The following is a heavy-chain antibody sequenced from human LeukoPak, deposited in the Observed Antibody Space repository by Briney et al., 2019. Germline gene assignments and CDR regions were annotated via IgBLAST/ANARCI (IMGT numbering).Heavy chain of an antibody. V-gene: IGHV3-23*01. CDR1: GFTFSNYA. Sequence: GGSLRLSCTASGFTFSNYAMSWVRQAPGKGLEWVSAISGSGGSTYYVDSVKGRFTISRDNSKNTVDLQMNSLRAEDTAEYYCAKAGGINYYDSSGYYRNWGQGTLVTVSS. CDR2: ISGSGGST. J-gene: IGHJ4*02. D-gene: IGHD3-22*01. CDR3: AKAGGINYYDSSGYYRN.